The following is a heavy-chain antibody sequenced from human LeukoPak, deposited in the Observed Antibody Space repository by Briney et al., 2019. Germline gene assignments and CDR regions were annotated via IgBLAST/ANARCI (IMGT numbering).Heavy chain of an antibody. CDR1: GGSISSGSYY. J-gene: IGHJ4*02. D-gene: IGHD3-3*01. CDR3: ARAPYYDFWSGYLYYFDY. CDR2: IYYSGST. V-gene: IGHV4-30-4*08. Sequence: SETLSLTCTVSGGSISSGSYYWSWIRQPAGKGLEWIGYIYYSGSTYYNPSLKSRVTISVDTSKNQFPLKLSSVTAADTAVYYCARAPYYDFWSGYLYYFDYWGQGTLVTVSS.